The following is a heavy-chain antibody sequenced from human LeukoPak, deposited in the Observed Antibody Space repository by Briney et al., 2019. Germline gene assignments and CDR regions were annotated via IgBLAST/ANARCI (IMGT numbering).Heavy chain of an antibody. Sequence: ASVKVSCKASGYTFTSYGISWVRQAPGQGLEWMGWISAYNGNTNYAQKLQGRVTMTTDTSTSTAYMELRSLRSDDTAVYYCARDRRRLRYFDWSRGDDAFDIWGQGTMVTVSS. CDR1: GYTFTSYG. CDR2: ISAYNGNT. J-gene: IGHJ3*02. CDR3: ARDRRRLRYFDWSRGDDAFDI. D-gene: IGHD3-9*01. V-gene: IGHV1-18*01.